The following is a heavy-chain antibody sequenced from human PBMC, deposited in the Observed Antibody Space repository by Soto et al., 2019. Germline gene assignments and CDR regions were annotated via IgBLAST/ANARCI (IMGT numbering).Heavy chain of an antibody. J-gene: IGHJ6*02. Sequence: SVKVSCKASGCTFSSYAISWVRPAPGQGLEWMGRIIPIFGTANDAQKCQGRVTITADESTSTAYMELSSLRSEDTAVYYCARGGSYDSSGYYPFSYYYGKDVWGQGTTVTVSS. D-gene: IGHD3-22*01. CDR2: IIPIFGTA. CDR1: GCTFSSYA. CDR3: ARGGSYDSSGYYPFSYYYGKDV. V-gene: IGHV1-69*13.